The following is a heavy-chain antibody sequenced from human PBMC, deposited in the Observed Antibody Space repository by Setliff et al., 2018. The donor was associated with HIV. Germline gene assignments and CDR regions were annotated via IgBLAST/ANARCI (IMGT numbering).Heavy chain of an antibody. V-gene: IGHV4-39*07. CDR1: GDSISTSPYS. J-gene: IGHJ4*02. CDR2: IHYSGYT. Sequence: ASETLSLTCTVSGDSISTSPYSWGWIRQPPGKGLEWIGSIHYSGYTYYSPSLRTRVTTSVDTSKNQFSLKLSSVTAADTAVYYCARDWGQRLVIPHWGQGTLVTVSS. D-gene: IGHD2-21*01. CDR3: ARDWGQRLVIPH.